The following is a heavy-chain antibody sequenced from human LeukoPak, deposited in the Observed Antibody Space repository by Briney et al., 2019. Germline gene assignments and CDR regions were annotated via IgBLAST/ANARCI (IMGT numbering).Heavy chain of an antibody. CDR2: TYYRSKWYN. J-gene: IGHJ4*02. V-gene: IGHV6-1*01. D-gene: IGHD6-6*01. Sequence: PSQTLSLTCAISGDSVSSNSAGWNWVRQSPSRGLEWLGRTYYRSKWYNDYAVSVKSRITINPDTSKNQFSLQLNSVTPEDTAVYYCARTSEYSSSSGSMGSDYWGQGTLVTVSS. CDR3: ARTSEYSSSSGSMGSDY. CDR1: GDSVSSNSAG.